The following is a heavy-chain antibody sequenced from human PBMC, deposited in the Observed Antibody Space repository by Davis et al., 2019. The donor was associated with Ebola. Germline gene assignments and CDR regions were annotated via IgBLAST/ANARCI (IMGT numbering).Heavy chain of an antibody. CDR1: GGSISSGGYF. V-gene: IGHV4-61*03. CDR3: SRGLHASLAAAGDYYYYAIDV. Sequence: PSETLSLTCTVSGGSISSGGYFWNWIRQHPGKGLEWIGYIYSSGNTHYNPSLKSRLTLSVDTSTNHLSLMLTSVTAADTAKYYCSRGLHASLAAAGDYYYYAIDVWGRGTTVTVSS. D-gene: IGHD6-13*01. J-gene: IGHJ6*02. CDR2: IYSSGNT.